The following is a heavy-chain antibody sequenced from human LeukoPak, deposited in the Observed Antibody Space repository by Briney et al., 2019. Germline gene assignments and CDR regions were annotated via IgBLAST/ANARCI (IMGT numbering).Heavy chain of an antibody. Sequence: SSETLSLTCTVSGGSISSYYWSWIRQPPGKGLEWIGYIYYSGSTNYNPSLKSRVTISVDTSKNQFSLKLSSVTAADTAVYYCARTGYSSSWGYYYYYMDVWGKGTTVTISS. CDR2: IYYSGST. D-gene: IGHD6-13*01. CDR3: ARTGYSSSWGYYYYYMDV. V-gene: IGHV4-59*01. CDR1: GGSISSYY. J-gene: IGHJ6*03.